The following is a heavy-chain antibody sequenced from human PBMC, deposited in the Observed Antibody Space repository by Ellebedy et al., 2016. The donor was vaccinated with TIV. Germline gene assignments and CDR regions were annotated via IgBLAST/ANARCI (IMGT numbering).Heavy chain of an antibody. CDR1: GFTFSSYA. CDR3: TKEASGYSYACD. Sequence: GGSLRLSCAASGFTFSSYAMSWVRQAPGKGLEWVSAISASGGRTYYADSVKGRFAISRDNSKSALYLQMNSLRAEDSAVYYCTKEASGYSYACDWGQGTLVTVSS. CDR2: ISASGGRT. V-gene: IGHV3-23*01. D-gene: IGHD5-18*01. J-gene: IGHJ4*02.